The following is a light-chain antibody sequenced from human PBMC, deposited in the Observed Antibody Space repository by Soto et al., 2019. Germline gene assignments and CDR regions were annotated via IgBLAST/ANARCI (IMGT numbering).Light chain of an antibody. J-gene: IGKJ3*01. CDR2: DAS. Sequence: DIPMTQSPSTLSASVGDRVTITCRASQSISSWLAWYQQKPGKAPKLLIYDASSLESGVQSRFSGSGSGTEFTLTISSLQPDDFATYYCQQYNSFLTFGPGTKVDIK. CDR3: QQYNSFLT. CDR1: QSISSW. V-gene: IGKV1-5*01.